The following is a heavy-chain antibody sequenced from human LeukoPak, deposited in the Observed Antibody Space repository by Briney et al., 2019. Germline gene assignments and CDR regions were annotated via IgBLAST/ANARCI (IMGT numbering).Heavy chain of an antibody. Sequence: ASVKVSCKASGGTFSSYAISWVRQAPGQELEWMGGIIPIFGTANYAQKFQGRVTITADESTSTAYMELSSLRSEDTAVYYCARASTGYSYGYRLEYYYYYMDVWGKGTTVTISS. CDR1: GGTFSSYA. V-gene: IGHV1-69*13. D-gene: IGHD5-18*01. CDR3: ARASTGYSYGYRLEYYYYYMDV. J-gene: IGHJ6*03. CDR2: IIPIFGTA.